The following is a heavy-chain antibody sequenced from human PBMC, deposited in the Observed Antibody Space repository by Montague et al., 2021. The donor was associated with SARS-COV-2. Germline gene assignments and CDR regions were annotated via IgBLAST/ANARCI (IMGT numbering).Heavy chain of an antibody. CDR1: GGSFNDYY. Sequence: TLSLTCAVYGGSFNDYYWSWIRQPPGKGLEWIGEINHGGSTNYSPSPKSRVTISADTSKNQFSLKLKSVTAADTANYYCARGHQGVAMIVVVMIGAEYYFDYWGQGSLVTVSS. CDR2: INHGGST. V-gene: IGHV4-34*01. J-gene: IGHJ4*02. CDR3: ARGHQGVAMIVVVMIGAEYYFDY. D-gene: IGHD3-22*01.